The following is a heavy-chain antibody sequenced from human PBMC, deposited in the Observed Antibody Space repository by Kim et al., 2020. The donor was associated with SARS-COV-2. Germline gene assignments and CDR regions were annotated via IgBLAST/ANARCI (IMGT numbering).Heavy chain of an antibody. J-gene: IGHJ5*02. V-gene: IGHV1-24*01. CDR3: ATGRVAGPPAWFDP. CDR1: GYTLTELP. Sequence: ASVKVSCKVSGYTLTELPMHWVRQAPGKGLEWMGGFDPEDGETIYAQKFQGRVTMTEDTSTDTAYMELSSLRSEDTAVYYCATGRVAGPPAWFDPWGQGTLVTVSS. CDR2: FDPEDGET. D-gene: IGHD2-15*01.